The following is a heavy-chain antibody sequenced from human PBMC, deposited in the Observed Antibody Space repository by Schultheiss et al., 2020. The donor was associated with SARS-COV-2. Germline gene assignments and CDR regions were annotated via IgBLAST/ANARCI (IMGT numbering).Heavy chain of an antibody. J-gene: IGHJ3*02. Sequence: SETLSLTCTVSGGSISNYYWTWIRQPPGKGLEWVGYIYYSGSTNYNPSLKSRVTISVDTSKNQFSLKLSSVTAADTAVYYCARDKFHSGSYWVPFPNDAFDIWGQGTMVTVSS. CDR1: GGSISNYY. CDR3: ARDKFHSGSYWVPFPNDAFDI. V-gene: IGHV4-59*12. D-gene: IGHD1-26*01. CDR2: IYYSGST.